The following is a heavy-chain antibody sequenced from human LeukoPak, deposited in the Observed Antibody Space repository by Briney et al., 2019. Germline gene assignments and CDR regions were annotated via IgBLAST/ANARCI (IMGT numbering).Heavy chain of an antibody. V-gene: IGHV1-69*01. CDR2: IIPIFGTA. D-gene: IGHD5-18*01. CDR1: GRTFSSYA. J-gene: IGHJ4*02. Sequence: GASVKVSCNVTGRTFSSYAISWVRQAPRQGLEWMGGIIPIFGTANYAQKFQGRVTITADESTSTAYMELSSLRSEDTAVYYCARGDTEIEKGPNFDYWGQGTLVTVSS. CDR3: ARGDTEIEKGPNFDY.